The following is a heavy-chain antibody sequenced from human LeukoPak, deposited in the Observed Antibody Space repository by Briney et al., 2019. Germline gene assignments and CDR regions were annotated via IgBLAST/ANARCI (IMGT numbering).Heavy chain of an antibody. CDR3: ARSLVYVAYDAFDI. D-gene: IGHD5/OR15-5a*01. CDR2: IYYSGST. CDR1: GGSISSYY. Sequence: SETLSLTCTVSGGSISSYYWSWIRQPPGKGLEWIGYIYYSGSTNYNPFLKSRVTISVDTSKNQFSLKLSSVTAADTAVYYCARSLVYVAYDAFDIWGQGTMVTVSS. J-gene: IGHJ3*02. V-gene: IGHV4-59*01.